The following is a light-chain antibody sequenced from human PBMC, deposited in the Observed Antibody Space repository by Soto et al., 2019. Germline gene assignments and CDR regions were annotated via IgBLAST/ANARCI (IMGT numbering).Light chain of an antibody. J-gene: IGKJ1*01. CDR2: GAS. CDR1: QSVSSN. CDR3: QQYINWPRT. Sequence: ETVMTQSPATLSVSPGERATLSCRASQSVSSNLAWYQQKPGQAPRLLIYGASTRATGIPARFSGSGSGTEFTLTISSLQSEDFAVYYCQQYINWPRTFGQGTTLEV. V-gene: IGKV3-15*01.